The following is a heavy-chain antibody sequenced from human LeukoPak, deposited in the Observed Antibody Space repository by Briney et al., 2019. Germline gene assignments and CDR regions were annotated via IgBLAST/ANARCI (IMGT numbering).Heavy chain of an antibody. CDR3: ARGAVKGFWSGYYGYYFDY. CDR2: IIPIFGIA. Sequence: SVKVSCKASGGTFSSYAISWVRQAPGQGLEWMGRIIPIFGIANYAQKFQGRVTITADKSSSTAYMELSSLRSEDTAVYYCARGAVKGFWSGYYGYYFDYWGQGTLVTVSS. D-gene: IGHD3-3*01. J-gene: IGHJ4*02. CDR1: GGTFSSYA. V-gene: IGHV1-69*04.